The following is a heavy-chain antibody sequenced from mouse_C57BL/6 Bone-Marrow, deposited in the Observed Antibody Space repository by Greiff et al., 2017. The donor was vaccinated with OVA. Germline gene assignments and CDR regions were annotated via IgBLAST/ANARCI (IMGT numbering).Heavy chain of an antibody. V-gene: IGHV5-6*01. CDR3: ARHSNYDYAMDY. CDR1: GFTFSSYG. J-gene: IGHJ4*01. CDR2: ISSGGSYT. Sequence: EVHLVESGGDLVKPGGSLKLSCAASGFTFSSYGMSWVRQTPDKRLEWVATISSGGSYTYYPDSVKGRFTISRDNAKNTLYLQMSSLKSEDTAMYYCARHSNYDYAMDYWGQGTSVTVSS. D-gene: IGHD2-5*01.